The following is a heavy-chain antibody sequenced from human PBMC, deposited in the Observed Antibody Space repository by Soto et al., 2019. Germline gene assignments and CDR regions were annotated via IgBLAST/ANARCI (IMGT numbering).Heavy chain of an antibody. J-gene: IGHJ5*02. CDR2: INHSGST. V-gene: IGHV4-34*01. Sequence: SETLSLTCAVYGGSFSGYYWSWIRQPPGKGLEWIGEINHSGSTNYNPSLKSRVTISVDTSKNQFSLKLSSVTAADTAVYYCARGERSWFDPWGQGTLVTVSS. CDR3: ARGERSWFDP. CDR1: GGSFSGYY.